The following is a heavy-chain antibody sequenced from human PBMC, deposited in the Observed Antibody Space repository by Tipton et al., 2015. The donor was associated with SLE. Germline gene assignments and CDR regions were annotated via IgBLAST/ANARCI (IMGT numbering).Heavy chain of an antibody. CDR1: GGSFSGYY. D-gene: IGHD1-14*01. V-gene: IGHV4-34*01. J-gene: IGHJ4*02. CDR2: INHSGST. CDR3: ARGPSITYFDY. Sequence: LRLSCAVYGGSFSGYYWSWIRQPPGKGLEWIGEINHSGSTNYNPSLKSRVTISVDTPKNQFSLKLSSVTAADTAVYYCARGPSITYFDYWGQGTLVTVSS.